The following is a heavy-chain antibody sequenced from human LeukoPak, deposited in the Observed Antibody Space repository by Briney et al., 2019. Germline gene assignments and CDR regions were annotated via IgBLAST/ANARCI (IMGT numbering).Heavy chain of an antibody. V-gene: IGHV4-61*01. Sequence: SETLSLTCTVSGGSISSSSYYWSWIRQPPGKGLEWIGYIYYSGSTNYNPSLKSRVTISVDTSKNQFSLKLSPVTAADTAVYYCARVHNGYNFDYWGQGTLVTVSS. CDR1: GGSISSSSYY. CDR2: IYYSGST. CDR3: ARVHNGYNFDY. D-gene: IGHD5-24*01. J-gene: IGHJ4*02.